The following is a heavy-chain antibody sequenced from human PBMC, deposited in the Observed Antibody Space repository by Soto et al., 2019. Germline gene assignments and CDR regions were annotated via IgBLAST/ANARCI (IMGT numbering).Heavy chain of an antibody. V-gene: IGHV3-74*01. CDR2: INSDGSST. D-gene: IGHD6-19*01. Sequence: GGSLRLSCAASGFTFSSYWMHWVRQAPGKGLVWVSRINSDGSSTSYADSVKGRFTISRDNAKNTLYLQMNSLRAEDTAVYYCARDRPGLVGTYYYYYGMDVWGQGTTVTVSS. J-gene: IGHJ6*02. CDR3: ARDRPGLVGTYYYYYGMDV. CDR1: GFTFSSYW.